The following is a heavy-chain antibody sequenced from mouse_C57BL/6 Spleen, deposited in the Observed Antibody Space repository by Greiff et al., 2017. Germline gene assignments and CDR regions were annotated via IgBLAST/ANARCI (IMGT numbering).Heavy chain of an antibody. Sequence: EVQLQESGPGLVKPSQSLSLTCSVTGYSITSGYYWNWIRQFPGNKLEWMGYISYDGSNNYNPSLKNRISITRDTSKNQFFLKLNSVTTEDTATYYCASEVYYGSRDWYFDVWGTGTTVTVSS. CDR2: ISYDGSN. CDR1: GYSITSGYY. CDR3: ASEVYYGSRDWYFDV. D-gene: IGHD1-1*01. V-gene: IGHV3-6*01. J-gene: IGHJ1*03.